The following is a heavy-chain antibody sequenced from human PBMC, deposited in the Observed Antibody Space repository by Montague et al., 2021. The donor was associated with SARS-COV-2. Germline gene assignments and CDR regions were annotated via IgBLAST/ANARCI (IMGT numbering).Heavy chain of an antibody. Sequence: SETLSLTCAVSGGSISSSSYYWGWIRQPPEKGLEWIGSIHYSGSTYYNPSLKSRVSISVDTSKNQFSLKLSSVTAADTAVYYCARLWDTVYYYYGMDVWGQGTTVTVSS. CDR1: GGSISSSSYY. V-gene: IGHV4-39*01. CDR3: ARLWDTVYYYYGMDV. J-gene: IGHJ6*02. CDR2: IHYSGST. D-gene: IGHD1-26*01.